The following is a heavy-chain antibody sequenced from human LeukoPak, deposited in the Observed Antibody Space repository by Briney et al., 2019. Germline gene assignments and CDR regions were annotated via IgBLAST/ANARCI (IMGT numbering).Heavy chain of an antibody. D-gene: IGHD1-26*01. V-gene: IGHV4-38-2*01. J-gene: IGHJ4*02. CDR1: GYSISSGYY. CDR3: ARWANIYSGSCDY. CDR2: IYHSGST. Sequence: PSETLSLTCAVSGYSISSGYYWGWIRQPPGKGLDWIGSIYHSGSTYYNLSLKSRVTISVDTSKNQFSLKLSSVTAADTAVYYCARWANIYSGSCDYWGQGTLVTVSS.